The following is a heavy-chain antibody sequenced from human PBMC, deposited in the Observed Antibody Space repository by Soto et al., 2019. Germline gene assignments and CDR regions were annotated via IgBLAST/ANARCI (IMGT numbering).Heavy chain of an antibody. Sequence: QVQLVESGRGVVQPGRSLRLSCAASGFTFSNYGMHWVRQAPGKGLEWVAVISHDGSDIKYADSVKGRFTVSRDNSRNTLYLQINSLRPEDTAMYYCAKCVACFGVILGPNGLIDSWGQGTLVTVSS. J-gene: IGHJ4*02. CDR2: ISHDGSDI. D-gene: IGHD3-3*01. CDR3: AKCVACFGVILGPNGLIDS. V-gene: IGHV3-30*18. CDR1: GFTFSNYG.